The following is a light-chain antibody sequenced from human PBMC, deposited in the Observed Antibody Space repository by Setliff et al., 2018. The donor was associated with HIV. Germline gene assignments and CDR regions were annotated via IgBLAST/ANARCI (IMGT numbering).Light chain of an antibody. CDR3: TSYTSSSTLVA. CDR1: NSDVGGYSY. CDR2: EVR. J-gene: IGLJ2*01. Sequence: QSALAQPASVSGSPGQSITISCTGTNSDVGGYSYVSWYQQHPGKAPKLMIYEVRNRPSGVSNRFSGSKSGNTASLTISGLQAEGEADYYCTSYTSSSTLVAFGGGTKVTVL. V-gene: IGLV2-14*01.